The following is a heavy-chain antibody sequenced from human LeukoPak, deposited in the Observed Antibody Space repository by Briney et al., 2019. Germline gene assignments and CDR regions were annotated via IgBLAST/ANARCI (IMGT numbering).Heavy chain of an antibody. J-gene: IGHJ5*02. Sequence: ASVKVSCKASGYTFTGYYMHWVRQAPGQGLEWMGWINPNSGGTNYAQKFQGRVTTTRDTSISTAYMELSRLRSDDTAVYYCAREVVTGNWFDPWGQGTLVTVSS. CDR1: GYTFTGYY. CDR2: INPNSGGT. CDR3: AREVVTGNWFDP. D-gene: IGHD2-15*01. V-gene: IGHV1-2*02.